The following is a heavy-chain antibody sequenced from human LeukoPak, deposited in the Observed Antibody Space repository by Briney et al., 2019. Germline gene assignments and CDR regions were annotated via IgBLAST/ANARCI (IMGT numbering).Heavy chain of an antibody. V-gene: IGHV4-39*01. CDR3: ARPRQHDSGGACDI. D-gene: IGHD4-17*01. CDR1: GDSIRSSKYY. Sequence: PSETLSLTCTVSGDSIRSSKYYWGWIPQPPGKGLEWVGSIYYSGYTYCNPSLESRVTISVDTSKNQFSLKLSSVTAADTALYCCARPRQHDSGGACDIWGQGTMVTVSS. CDR2: IYYSGYT. J-gene: IGHJ3*02.